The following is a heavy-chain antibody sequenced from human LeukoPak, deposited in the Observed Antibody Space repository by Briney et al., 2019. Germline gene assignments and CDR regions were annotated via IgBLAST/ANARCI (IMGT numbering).Heavy chain of an antibody. CDR2: IYYGGSA. J-gene: IGHJ3*02. V-gene: IGHV4-39*07. CDR3: ARDRGSSWPLDI. D-gene: IGHD6-13*01. Sequence: PDTLSLTCTVSGGSITSSGFYWGWIRQPPGKGLEWIGNIYYGGSAYYNPSLKSRVAMSVDTSKNQFSLKLSSVTAADTAVYHCARDRGSSWPLDIWGQGTMVTVSS. CDR1: GGSITSSGFY.